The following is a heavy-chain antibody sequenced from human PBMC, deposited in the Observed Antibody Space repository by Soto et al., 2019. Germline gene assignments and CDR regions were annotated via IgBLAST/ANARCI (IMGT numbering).Heavy chain of an antibody. V-gene: IGHV4-4*07. CDR1: GGSTNDYC. Sequence: SETLSLTCTVSGGSTNDYCWSWIRQPAGKGLEWIGRIFTSGNTNYNPSLRGRLTMSVDTATNQVSLRLTSVTAADTAVYYCASGRLQSRYYGLDVWGQGTTVTVSS. CDR2: IFTSGNT. J-gene: IGHJ6*02. D-gene: IGHD6-6*01. CDR3: ASGRLQSRYYGLDV.